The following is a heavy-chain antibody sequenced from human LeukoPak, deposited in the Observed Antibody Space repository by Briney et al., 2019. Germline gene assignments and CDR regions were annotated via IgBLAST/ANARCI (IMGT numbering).Heavy chain of an antibody. CDR3: ARVGLRIQLWLPVFDY. D-gene: IGHD5-18*01. V-gene: IGHV1-8*01. J-gene: IGHJ4*02. CDR1: GYTFTSYD. Sequence: ASVKVSCKASGYTFTSYDINWVRQATGQGLEWMGWMNPNSGNTGYAQKFQGRVTMTRNTSISTAYMELSSLRSEDTAVYYCARVGLRIQLWLPVFDYWGQGTLVTVSS. CDR2: MNPNSGNT.